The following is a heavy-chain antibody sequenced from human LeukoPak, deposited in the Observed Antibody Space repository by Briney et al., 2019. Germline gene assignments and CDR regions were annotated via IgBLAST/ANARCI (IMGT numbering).Heavy chain of an antibody. CDR1: GFTFSSYS. CDR2: ISSSSSYI. Sequence: GGSLRLSCAASGFTFSSYSMNWVRQAPGKGLEWVSSISSSSSYIYYADSVKGRFTISRDNAKNSLYLQMNSLRAEDTAVYYCARDPRSSGWDAFDIWGQGTMATVSS. CDR3: ARDPRSSGWDAFDI. J-gene: IGHJ3*02. V-gene: IGHV3-21*01. D-gene: IGHD6-19*01.